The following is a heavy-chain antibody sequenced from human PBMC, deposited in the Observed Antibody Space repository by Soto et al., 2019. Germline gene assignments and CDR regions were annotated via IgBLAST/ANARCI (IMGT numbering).Heavy chain of an antibody. V-gene: IGHV4-34*01. J-gene: IGHJ6*02. CDR3: ARGRGKCSSARCVPPVYYWYYGMDV. CDR1: GGSFSGYY. Sequence: SQTLSLTCDVYGGSFSGYYWSWIRQPPGKGLEWIGEISHSGSTTNYNPSLKSRVTISVDTSKNQFSLKLSSVTAADSAFCYCARGRGKCSSARCVPPVYYWYYGMDVWGQRTTVTVSS. CDR2: ISHSGSTT. D-gene: IGHD2-2*01.